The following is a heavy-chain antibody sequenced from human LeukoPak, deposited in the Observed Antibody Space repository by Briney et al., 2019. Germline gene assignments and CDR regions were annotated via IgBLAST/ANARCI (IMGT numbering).Heavy chain of an antibody. J-gene: IGHJ5*02. CDR3: AKGAGPPWFDP. CDR1: GASITDYY. D-gene: IGHD6-19*01. CDR2: ISSTGRT. Sequence: SETLSLTCTVSGASITDYYWSWIRQPAGKGLEWIGRISSTGRTDYNPSLTSRVTISVDTSKNQLSMKLSSVTAADTAVYYCAKGAGPPWFDPWGQGTLVTVSS. V-gene: IGHV4-4*07.